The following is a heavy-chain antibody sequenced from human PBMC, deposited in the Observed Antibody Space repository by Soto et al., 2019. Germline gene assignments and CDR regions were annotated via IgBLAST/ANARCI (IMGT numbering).Heavy chain of an antibody. D-gene: IGHD2-15*01. CDR1: GFTFTTYA. J-gene: IGHJ5*02. CDR3: AKDSYLLPWGSNH. CDR2: ISASGDIT. Sequence: EVQLLESGGGLIQPGGSLRLSCAASGFTFTTYAMRWVRQAPGKGLEWVSAISASGDITYYADSVKGRFTISRASAKNTLYLPMNGLRAEDTAIYYCAKDSYLLPWGSNHWGQGTLVTVSS. V-gene: IGHV3-23*01.